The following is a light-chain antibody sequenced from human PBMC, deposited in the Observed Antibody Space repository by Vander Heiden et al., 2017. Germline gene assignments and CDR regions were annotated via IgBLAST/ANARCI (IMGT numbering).Light chain of an antibody. V-gene: IGLV3-21*03. CDR2: DDS. J-gene: IGLJ3*02. CDR1: NSGSKS. Sequence: SYVLTQPPSVSVAPGKTARITCGGNNSGSKSVHCYQQKPGLAPVLVVYDDSDRPSGIPERFSGSNSGNTATLTISRVEAGDEADYYCQVWDSSSDHHGVFGGGTKLTVL. CDR3: QVWDSSSDHHGV.